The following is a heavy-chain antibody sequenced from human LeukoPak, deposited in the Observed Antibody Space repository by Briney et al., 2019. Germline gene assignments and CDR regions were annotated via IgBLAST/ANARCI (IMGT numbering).Heavy chain of an antibody. J-gene: IGHJ6*02. CDR2: INPNSGGT. D-gene: IGHD3-3*01. Sequence: ASVKVSCKASGYTFTGYYMHWVRQAPGQGLEWMGWINPNSGGTNYAQKFQGRVTMTRNTSISTAYMELSSLRSEDTAVYYCARLNNFWSGYYYYYGMDVWGQGTTVTVSS. CDR1: GYTFTGYY. V-gene: IGHV1-2*02. CDR3: ARLNNFWSGYYYYYGMDV.